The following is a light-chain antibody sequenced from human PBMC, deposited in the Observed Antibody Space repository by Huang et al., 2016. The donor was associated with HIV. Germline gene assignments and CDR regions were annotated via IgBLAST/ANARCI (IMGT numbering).Light chain of an antibody. Sequence: IQMTQSPASLSASVGDRVTISCQASQDIRNYLNWYQQKPGKAPTLLIYGASNLETVVPSRFSGNGSGTDFSLTISSLQSEDIATYYCQQYDNLYTFGQGTKLEIK. V-gene: IGKV1-33*01. CDR1: QDIRNY. CDR3: QQYDNLYT. CDR2: GAS. J-gene: IGKJ2*01.